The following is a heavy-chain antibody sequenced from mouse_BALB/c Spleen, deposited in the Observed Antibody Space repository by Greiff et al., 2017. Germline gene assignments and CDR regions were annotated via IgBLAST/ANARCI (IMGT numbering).Heavy chain of an antibody. CDR3: ARGRENGNPAWFAY. CDR1: GFTFSSYA. J-gene: IGHJ3*01. Sequence: EVMLVESGGGLVKPGGSLKLSCAASGFTFSSYAMSWVRQTPEKRLEWVASISSGGSTYYPDSVKGRFTISRDNARNILYLQMSSLRSEDTAMYYCARGRENGNPAWFAYWGQGTLVTVSA. CDR2: ISSGGST. V-gene: IGHV5-6-5*01. D-gene: IGHD2-1*01.